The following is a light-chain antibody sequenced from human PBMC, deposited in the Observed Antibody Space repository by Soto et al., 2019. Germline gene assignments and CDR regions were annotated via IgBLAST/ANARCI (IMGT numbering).Light chain of an antibody. J-gene: IGLJ2*01. CDR2: ANS. V-gene: IGLV1-40*01. CDR1: SSNIGAGYD. Sequence: QPVLTQPPSVSGAPGQRVTISCTGSSSNIGAGYDVHWYQQLPGAAPKLLMFANSNRPSGVPDRFSGSKSGTSASLAITGLQAEDEADYYCQSYDSSVSGSVFGGGTKLTVL. CDR3: QSYDSSVSGSV.